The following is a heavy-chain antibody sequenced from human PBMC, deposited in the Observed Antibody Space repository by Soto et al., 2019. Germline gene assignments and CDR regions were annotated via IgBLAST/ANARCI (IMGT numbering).Heavy chain of an antibody. CDR1: EFTFSTYS. Sequence: EVQLVESGGGLVQPGGSLRLSCAASEFTFSTYSMNWVRQAPGKGLEWISYISSTGSNIYYADSVKGRFTISRDNARNSLYLQMNSLRDEDTVVYYCGRDSCRNTSCAANYWGQGTLVTVSS. V-gene: IGHV3-48*02. CDR2: ISSTGSNI. D-gene: IGHD2-2*01. CDR3: GRDSCRNTSCAANY. J-gene: IGHJ4*02.